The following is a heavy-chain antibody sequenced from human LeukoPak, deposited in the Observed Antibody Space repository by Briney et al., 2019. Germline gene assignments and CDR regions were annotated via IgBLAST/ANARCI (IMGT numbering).Heavy chain of an antibody. CDR3: ARGATIAAAGDYYFDY. CDR1: GFTFSNHW. CDR2: IWYDGSNK. J-gene: IGHJ4*02. Sequence: GGSLRLSCAASGFTFSNHWMTWVRQAPGKGLEWVAVIWYDGSNKYYADSVKGRFTISRDNSKNTLYLQMNSLRAEDTAVYYCARGATIAAAGDYYFDYWGQGTLVTVSS. V-gene: IGHV3-33*08. D-gene: IGHD6-13*01.